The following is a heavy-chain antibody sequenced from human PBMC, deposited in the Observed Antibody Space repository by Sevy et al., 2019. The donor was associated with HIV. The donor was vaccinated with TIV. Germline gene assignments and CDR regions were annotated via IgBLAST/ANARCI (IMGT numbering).Heavy chain of an antibody. CDR1: GFTFSSYA. Sequence: GGSLRLSCAASGFTFSSYAMHWVRQAPGKGLEWVAVISYDGSNKYYADSVKGRFTISRDNSKNTLYLQMNSLRAGDTAVYYCARVGSRYDFWSGYYGMDVWGQGTTVTVSS. D-gene: IGHD3-3*01. CDR2: ISYDGSNK. CDR3: ARVGSRYDFWSGYYGMDV. J-gene: IGHJ6*02. V-gene: IGHV3-30*04.